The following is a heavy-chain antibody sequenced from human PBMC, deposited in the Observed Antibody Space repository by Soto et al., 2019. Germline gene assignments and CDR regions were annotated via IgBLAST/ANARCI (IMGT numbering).Heavy chain of an antibody. CDR3: ARGLGYSYGGWFDP. J-gene: IGHJ5*02. CDR2: INHSGST. Sequence: SETLSLTCAVYGGSFSGYYWSWIRQPPGKGLEWIGEINHSGSTNYNPSLKSRVTISVDTSKNQFSLKLSSVTAADTAVYYCARGLGYSYGGWFDPWGQGTLVTVSS. CDR1: GGSFSGYY. V-gene: IGHV4-34*01. D-gene: IGHD5-18*01.